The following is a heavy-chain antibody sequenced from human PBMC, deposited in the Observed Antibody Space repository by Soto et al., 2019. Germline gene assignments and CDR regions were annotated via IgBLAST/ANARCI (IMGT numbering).Heavy chain of an antibody. CDR1: GFTFSSYS. V-gene: IGHV3-21*01. CDR3: ARDTSGDYVELDY. CDR2: ISSSSSYI. J-gene: IGHJ4*02. Sequence: GGSLRLSCAASGFTFSSYSMNWVRQAPGKGLEWVSSISSSSSYIYYADSVKGRFTISRDNAKNSLYLQMNSLRAEDTAVYYCARDTSGDYVELDYWGQGTLVTVSS. D-gene: IGHD4-17*01.